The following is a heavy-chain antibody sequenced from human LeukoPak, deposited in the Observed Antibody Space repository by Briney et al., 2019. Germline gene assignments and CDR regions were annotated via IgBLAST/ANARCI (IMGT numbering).Heavy chain of an antibody. D-gene: IGHD3-3*01. CDR2: IRFDGTNK. CDR3: AKDPFRFSSHFDY. CDR1: GFTFTSYS. J-gene: IGHJ4*02. V-gene: IGHV3-30*02. Sequence: AGGSLRLSCVASGFTFTSYSMNWVRQAPGKGLEWVAFIRFDGTNKYYPDSVQGRFTISRDNSKNTLFLQMDSLRAEDTAVYYCAKDPFRFSSHFDYWGQGTLVTVSS.